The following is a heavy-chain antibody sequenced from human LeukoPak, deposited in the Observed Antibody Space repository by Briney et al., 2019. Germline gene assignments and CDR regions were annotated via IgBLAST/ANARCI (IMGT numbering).Heavy chain of an antibody. D-gene: IGHD2-15*01. J-gene: IGHJ4*02. CDR3: ASRHCSGGSCYFAGADPFDY. CDR1: GGTFSSYA. V-gene: IGHV1-69*13. CDR2: IIPIFGTA. Sequence: SVKVSCKASGGTFSSYAISWVRQAPGQGLEWMGGIIPIFGTANYAQKFQGRVTITADESTSTAYMELSSLRAEDTAVYYCASRHCSGGSCYFAGADPFDYWGQGTLVTVSS.